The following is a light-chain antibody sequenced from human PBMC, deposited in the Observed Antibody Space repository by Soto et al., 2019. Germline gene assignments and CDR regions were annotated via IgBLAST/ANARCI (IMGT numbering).Light chain of an antibody. CDR2: AAS. Sequence: IRLTLSPSSLSAYIGARVRVTSRASQGISSYLAWYQQKPGKAPKLLIYAASTLQSGVPSRFSGSGSGTDFTLTISSLQPEDFATYYCQQLNSYPLTFGGGTKVDIK. CDR1: QGISSY. CDR3: QQLNSYPLT. V-gene: IGKV1-9*01. J-gene: IGKJ4*01.